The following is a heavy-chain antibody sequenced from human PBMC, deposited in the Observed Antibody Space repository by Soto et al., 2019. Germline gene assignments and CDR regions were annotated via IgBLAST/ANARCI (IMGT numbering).Heavy chain of an antibody. D-gene: IGHD6-19*01. CDR3: AREGRYSSGWYFHYYGMDV. CDR1: GGSVSSGSYY. V-gene: IGHV4-61*01. Sequence: QVQLQESGPGLVKPSETLSLTCTVSGGSVSSGSYYWSWIRQPPGKGLEWIGYIYYSGSTNYNPPLKSRVPISVDTSKNQFSLKLSSVTAADTAVYYCAREGRYSSGWYFHYYGMDVWGQGTTVTVSS. J-gene: IGHJ6*02. CDR2: IYYSGST.